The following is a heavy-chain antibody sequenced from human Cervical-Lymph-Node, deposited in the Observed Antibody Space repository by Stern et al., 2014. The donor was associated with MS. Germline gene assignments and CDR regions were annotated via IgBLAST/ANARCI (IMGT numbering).Heavy chain of an antibody. Sequence: EDQLVESGGGLVQPGGSLRLSCAASGFSFSNYWMHWVRQAPGKVLVWVSRIDSDGSTAGYADSVKGRFTISRDNAKNTLYLQMNSLRAEDTAVYYCATLGWADYWGQGTLVTVSS. D-gene: IGHD5-24*01. J-gene: IGHJ4*02. V-gene: IGHV3-74*02. CDR2: IDSDGSTA. CDR1: GFSFSNYW. CDR3: ATLGWADY.